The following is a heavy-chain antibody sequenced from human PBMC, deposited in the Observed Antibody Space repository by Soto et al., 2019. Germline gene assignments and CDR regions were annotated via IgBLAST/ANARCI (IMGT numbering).Heavy chain of an antibody. V-gene: IGHV1-18*01. J-gene: IGHJ4*02. CDR1: GYTFTSYG. CDR2: ISAYNGNT. D-gene: IGHD6-19*01. Sequence: ASVKVSCKASGYTFTSYGISWVRQAPGQGLEWMGWISAYNGNTNYAQKLQGRVTMTEDTSTDTAYMELSSLRSEDTAVYYCATDSIAVAGTFSYWGQGTLVTVSS. CDR3: ATDSIAVAGTFSY.